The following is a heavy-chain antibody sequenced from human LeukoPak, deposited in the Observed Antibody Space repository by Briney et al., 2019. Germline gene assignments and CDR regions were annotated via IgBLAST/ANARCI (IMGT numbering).Heavy chain of an antibody. V-gene: IGHV1-8*03. Sequence: ASVKVSCKASGYTFTSYDINWVRQATGQGLEWMGWMNPNSGNTGYAQKFQGRVTITRNTSISTAYMELSSLRSEDTAVYYCARAVAVSLDAFDIWGQGAMVTVSS. D-gene: IGHD6-19*01. CDR2: MNPNSGNT. CDR3: ARAVAVSLDAFDI. J-gene: IGHJ3*02. CDR1: GYTFTSYD.